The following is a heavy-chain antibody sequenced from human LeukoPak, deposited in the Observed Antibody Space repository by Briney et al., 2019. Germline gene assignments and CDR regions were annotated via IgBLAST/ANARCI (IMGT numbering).Heavy chain of an antibody. CDR3: AKPRGHITIFGVVEY. Sequence: PGGSLRLSCAASGLTVSSNYMTWVRQAPGKGLEWVSVIYSSGSTYYADSVKGRFTISRDNSKNTLYLQMNSLRAEDTAVYYCAKPRGHITIFGVVEYWGQGTLVTVSS. J-gene: IGHJ4*02. CDR2: IYSSGST. V-gene: IGHV3-53*01. D-gene: IGHD3-3*01. CDR1: GLTVSSNY.